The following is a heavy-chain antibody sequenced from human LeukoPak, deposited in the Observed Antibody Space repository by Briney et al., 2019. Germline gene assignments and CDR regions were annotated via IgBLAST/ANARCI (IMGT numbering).Heavy chain of an antibody. V-gene: IGHV4-59*01. J-gene: IGHJ2*01. CDR3: AREGLLDWVWNFDL. D-gene: IGHD3-3*01. Sequence: SETLSLTCNVSAGSTNNYYWSWIRQPPGKGLEWIGYIYYTGNTNYNPSLKSRVTISLDTSKTQFSLKLRSVTAADTAVYYCAREGLLDWVWNFDLWGRGTLVTVSS. CDR1: AGSTNNYY. CDR2: IYYTGNT.